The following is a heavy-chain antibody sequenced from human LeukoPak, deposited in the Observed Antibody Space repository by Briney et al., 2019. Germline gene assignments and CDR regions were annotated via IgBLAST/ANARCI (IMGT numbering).Heavy chain of an antibody. V-gene: IGHV1-69*06. CDR1: GGTFSSYA. Sequence: SVKVSCKASGGTFSSYASSWVRQAPGQGLEWMGGIIPIFGTANYAQKFQGRVTITADKSTSTAYMELSSLRSEDTAVYYCAREDIVVVTAIDYFDYWGQGTLVTVSS. CDR3: AREDIVVVTAIDYFDY. CDR2: IIPIFGTA. D-gene: IGHD2-21*02. J-gene: IGHJ4*02.